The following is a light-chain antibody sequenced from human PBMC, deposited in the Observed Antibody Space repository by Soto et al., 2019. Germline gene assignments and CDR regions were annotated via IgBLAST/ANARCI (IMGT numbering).Light chain of an antibody. CDR3: GTWDSSLSPGHV. CDR1: KTNFGINY. CDR2: ENN. J-gene: IGLJ1*01. V-gene: IGLV1-51*02. Sequence: QSALTHPPSVSTTPGKKVTIAFSGSKTNFGINYVSWYQQLSGTAPKLLIYENNKRPSGIPDRFSGSKSGTSATLGITGLQTGDEADYYCGTWDSSLSPGHVFGTGTKVTVL.